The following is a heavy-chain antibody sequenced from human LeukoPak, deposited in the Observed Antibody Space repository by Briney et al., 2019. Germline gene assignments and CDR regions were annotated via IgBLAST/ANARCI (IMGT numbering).Heavy chain of an antibody. CDR1: GFTFDDYG. CDR2: INWNGGST. J-gene: IGHJ4*02. V-gene: IGHV3-20*04. CDR3: SIGLAPAGTVY. D-gene: IGHD6-13*01. Sequence: GGSLRLSCAASGFTFDDYGMSWVRQAPGKGLEWVSGINWNGGSTGYADSVKGRFTISRDNAKNSLYLQMHSLRAEDTALFYCSIGLAPAGTVYWGQGTIVTVSS.